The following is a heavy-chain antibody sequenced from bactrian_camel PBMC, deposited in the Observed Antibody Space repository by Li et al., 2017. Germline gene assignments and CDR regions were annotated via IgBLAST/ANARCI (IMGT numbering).Heavy chain of an antibody. J-gene: IGHJ4*01. Sequence: VQLVESGGGSVQPGGSLTLSCAASRLPSTTNRVTWFRQVPGKEREGVAAIDSILATVYADSVKGRFTISRDGAANTVYLQMSGLKAEDTAMYYCAAKSPGGGWYSPGSYNYWGQGTQVTVS. CDR2: IDSILAT. D-gene: IGHD6*01. V-gene: IGHV3S40*01. CDR1: RLPSTTNR. CDR3: AAKSPGGGWYSPGSYNY.